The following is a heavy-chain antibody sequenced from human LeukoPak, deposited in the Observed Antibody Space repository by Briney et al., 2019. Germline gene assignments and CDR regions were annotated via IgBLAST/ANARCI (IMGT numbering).Heavy chain of an antibody. D-gene: IGHD3-22*01. V-gene: IGHV3-74*01. CDR1: GFSISHFW. J-gene: IGHJ4*02. CDR3: AKDRTIRNGY. CDR2: ISSDGLTA. Sequence: GGSLRLSCAASGFSISHFWMYWVRQAPGKGLLWVARISSDGLTAGYADSVKGRFTISRDNSKNTLYLQMNSLRAEDTATYYCAKDRTIRNGYWGQGTLVTVSS.